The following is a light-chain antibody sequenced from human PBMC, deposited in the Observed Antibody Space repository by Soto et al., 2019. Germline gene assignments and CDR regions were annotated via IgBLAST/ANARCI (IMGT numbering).Light chain of an antibody. CDR2: EVS. CDR3: SSYTSSSTHYV. V-gene: IGLV2-14*01. Sequence: QSALTQSASVSGSPGQSITISCTGTSXDVGGYNYVSWYQQHPGKAPKLMIYEVSNRPSGVSNRFSGSKSGNTASLTISGLQAEDEADYYCSSYTSSSTHYVFGTGTKVTVL. J-gene: IGLJ1*01. CDR1: SXDVGGYNY.